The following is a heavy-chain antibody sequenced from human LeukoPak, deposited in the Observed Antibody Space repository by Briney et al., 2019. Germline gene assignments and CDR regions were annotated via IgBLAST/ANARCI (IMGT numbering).Heavy chain of an antibody. Sequence: PSETLSLTCTVSGGSISSYYWSWIRQPPGKGLEWIGYIYYSGSTNYNPSLKSRVTISVDTSKNQFSLKLSSVTAADTAVYYCARVTDSSGYYYEEYWFDPWGQGTLVTVSS. CDR2: IYYSGST. CDR3: ARVTDSSGYYYEEYWFDP. D-gene: IGHD3-22*01. V-gene: IGHV4-59*01. J-gene: IGHJ5*02. CDR1: GGSISSYY.